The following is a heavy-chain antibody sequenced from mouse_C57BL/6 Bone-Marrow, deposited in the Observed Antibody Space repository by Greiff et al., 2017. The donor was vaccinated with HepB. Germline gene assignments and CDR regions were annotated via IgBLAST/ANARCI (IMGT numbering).Heavy chain of an antibody. V-gene: IGHV3-6*01. CDR3: AREATLVSYYFDY. J-gene: IGHJ2*01. Sequence: VQLQQSGPGLVKPSQSLSLTCSVTGYSITSGYYWNWIRQFPGNKLEWMGYISYDGSNNYNPSLKNRISITRDTSKNQFFLKLNSVTTEDTATYYCAREATLVSYYFDYWGQGTTLTVSS. CDR2: ISYDGSN. CDR1: GYSITSGYY. D-gene: IGHD1-2*01.